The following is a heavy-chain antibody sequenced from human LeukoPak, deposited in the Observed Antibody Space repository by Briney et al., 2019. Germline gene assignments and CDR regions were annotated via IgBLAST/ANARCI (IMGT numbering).Heavy chain of an antibody. V-gene: IGHV3-7*01. CDR2: IKQDGSEK. J-gene: IGHJ4*02. Sequence: GGSLRLSCVASGFTFSSRDWMTWVRQAPGKGLEWVANIKQDGSEKNYVDSVKGRFTISRDNAKNSVDLQMNSLRAEDTAAYYCARGVEDIVVVVAATMGYWGQGTLVTVSS. CDR3: ARGVEDIVVVVAATMGY. CDR1: GFTFSSRDW. D-gene: IGHD2-15*01.